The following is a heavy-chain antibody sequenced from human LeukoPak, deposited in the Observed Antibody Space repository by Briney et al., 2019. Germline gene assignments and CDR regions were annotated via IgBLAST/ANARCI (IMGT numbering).Heavy chain of an antibody. CDR3: VQTTGWPGFDY. Sequence: PSETLSLICTTSGVSISRFYWSWVRQPPGKGLEWIGNIYNGVPTFFNPSLKSRVTISVDTPKRQFSLQLASVTAADTAVYYCVQTTGWPGFDYWGQGILVTVSS. J-gene: IGHJ4*02. CDR1: GVSISRFY. CDR2: IYNGVPT. V-gene: IGHV4-4*09. D-gene: IGHD6-19*01.